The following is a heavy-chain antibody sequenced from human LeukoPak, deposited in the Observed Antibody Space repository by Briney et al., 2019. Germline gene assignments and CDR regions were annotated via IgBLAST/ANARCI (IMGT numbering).Heavy chain of an antibody. CDR2: ISSSSSGYI. CDR1: GFTFSSYS. CDR3: ARDQGSALSFDS. V-gene: IGHV3-21*01. Sequence: GGSLRLSCAASGFTFSSYSMNWVRQAPGKGLEWVSSISSSSSGYIYYADSVKGRFTISRDNAKNSLYLQMNSLRAEDTAVYYCARDQGSALSFDSSGQGTLFTVSS. J-gene: IGHJ4*02.